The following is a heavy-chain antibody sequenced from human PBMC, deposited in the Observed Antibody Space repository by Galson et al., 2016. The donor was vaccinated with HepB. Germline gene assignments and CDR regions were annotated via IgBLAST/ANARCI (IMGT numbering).Heavy chain of an antibody. Sequence: SLRLSCAASGFTFSDFNINWVRQAPGKGLEWVGRIRSKSDGGTAEYAAPVKGRFTISRDDSKNTLYLQMNSLKTDDTAIYYCTAGSNGRRYWGQGTLVTVSS. J-gene: IGHJ4*02. CDR2: IRSKSDGGTA. CDR3: TAGSNGRRY. CDR1: GFTFSDFN. D-gene: IGHD3-10*01. V-gene: IGHV3-15*01.